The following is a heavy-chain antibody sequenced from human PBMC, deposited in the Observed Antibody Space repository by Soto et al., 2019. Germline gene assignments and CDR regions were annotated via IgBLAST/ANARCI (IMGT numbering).Heavy chain of an antibody. J-gene: IGHJ4*02. CDR1: GGSVSSGGYY. CDR2: IYSSGDT. Sequence: QVQLQESGPGLVRPSQTLSLTCTVSGGSVSSGGYYWSWIRHCPGKGLEWIGYIYSSGDTNYNPSINGRIAMSVDSSKYQFSTQLTTAAVADTAIHYDARDSGPAVTHWDHSWGQGILVTVSS. CDR3: ARDSGPAVTHWDHS. D-gene: IGHD7-27*01. V-gene: IGHV4-31*03.